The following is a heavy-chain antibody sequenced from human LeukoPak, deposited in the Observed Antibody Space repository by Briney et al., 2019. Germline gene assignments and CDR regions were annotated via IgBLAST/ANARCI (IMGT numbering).Heavy chain of an antibody. D-gene: IGHD1-1*01. J-gene: IGHJ6*03. Sequence: KASETLSLTCTVSGGSISSGSYYWGWIRQPPGKGLEWIGTIYYSGTTYYNPSLKSRVTISADTSKNHFSLKLSSVTAADTAVYYCARPGHSYYYMDVWGKGTTVTVSS. CDR2: IYYSGTT. V-gene: IGHV4-39*02. CDR1: GGSISSGSYY. CDR3: ARPGHSYYYMDV.